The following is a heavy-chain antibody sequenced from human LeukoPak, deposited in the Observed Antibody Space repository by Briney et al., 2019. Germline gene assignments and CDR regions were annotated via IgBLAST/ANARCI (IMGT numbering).Heavy chain of an antibody. V-gene: IGHV3-30*02. Sequence: GGSLRLSCAASGFTFSSYGMHWVRRAPGKGLEWVAFIRYDGSNKYYADSVKGRFTISRDKSKTTLYLQMNSLRAEDTAVYYCAKDGGGSTRQLLGFGESIYYFDYWGQGTLVTVSS. CDR3: AKDGGGSTRQLLGFGESIYYFDY. CDR2: IRYDGSNK. D-gene: IGHD3-10*01. J-gene: IGHJ4*02. CDR1: GFTFSSYG.